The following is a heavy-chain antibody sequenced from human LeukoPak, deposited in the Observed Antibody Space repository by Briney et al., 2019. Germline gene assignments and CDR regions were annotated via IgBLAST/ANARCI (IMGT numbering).Heavy chain of an antibody. CDR1: GFTFSSYS. V-gene: IGHV3-21*01. D-gene: IGHD3-3*01. J-gene: IGHJ4*02. Sequence: GGSLRLSCAASGFTFSSYSMNWVRQAPGKGLEWVSSISSSSSYIYYADSVKGRFTISRDNAKNSLYLQMNSLGAEDTAVYYCARTDDFWSGYYSESDYWGQGTLVTVSS. CDR2: ISSSSSYI. CDR3: ARTDDFWSGYYSESDY.